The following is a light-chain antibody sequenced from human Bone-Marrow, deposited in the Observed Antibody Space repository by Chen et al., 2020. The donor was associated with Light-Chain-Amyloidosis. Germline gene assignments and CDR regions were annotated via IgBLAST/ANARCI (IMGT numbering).Light chain of an antibody. CDR3: SSYTSSSTPVV. V-gene: IGLV2-14*01. CDR2: DVS. J-gene: IGLJ2*01. Sequence: SALSQPASLSGSPGQAITISCTGTSSDVGGYNYVSWYQQHPGKAPKLMIYDVSNRPSGVSNRFSGSKSGNTASLTISGLQAEDEADYYCSSYTSSSTPVVFGGGTKLTVL. CDR1: SSDVGGYNY.